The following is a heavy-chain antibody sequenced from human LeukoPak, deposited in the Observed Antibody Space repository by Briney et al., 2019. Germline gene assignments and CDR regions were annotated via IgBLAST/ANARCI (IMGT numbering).Heavy chain of an antibody. CDR3: ARARITSRSGWFDP. CDR2: IYYSGST. D-gene: IGHD3-10*01. V-gene: IGHV4-59*12. Sequence: SETLSLTCTVSGGSISSYYWSWIRQPPGKGLEWIGYIYYSGSTNYNPSLKSRVTISVDTSKNQFSLKLSSVTAADTAVYYCARARITSRSGWFDPWGQGTLVTVSS. CDR1: GGSISSYY. J-gene: IGHJ5*02.